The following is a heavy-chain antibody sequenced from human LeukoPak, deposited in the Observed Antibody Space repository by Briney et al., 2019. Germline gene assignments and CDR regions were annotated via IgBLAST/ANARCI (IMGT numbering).Heavy chain of an antibody. J-gene: IGHJ4*02. CDR1: GFTFSSYG. V-gene: IGHV3-30*02. CDR3: GWDGSGSYTVDY. CDR2: IRYDGSNK. Sequence: GGSLRLSCAASGFTFSSYGMHWVRQAPGKGLEWVAFIRYDGSNKYYADSVKGRFTISRDNSKNTLYLQMNSLRAEDTAVYYCGWDGSGSYTVDYWGQGTLVTASS. D-gene: IGHD3-10*01.